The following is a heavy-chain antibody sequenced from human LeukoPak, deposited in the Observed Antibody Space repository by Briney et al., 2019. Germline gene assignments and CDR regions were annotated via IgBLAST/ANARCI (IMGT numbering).Heavy chain of an antibody. V-gene: IGHV1-69*01. CDR3: ARERKELTGDNI. D-gene: IGHD7-27*01. CDR2: IIPIFGTA. J-gene: IGHJ4*02. Sequence: SVKASCRASGGTFSSYAISWVRQAPGQGLEWMGGIIPIFGTANYAQKFQGRVTITADESTSTAYVELSSLRSEDTAVYYCARERKELTGDNIWGQGTLVTVSS. CDR1: GGTFSSYA.